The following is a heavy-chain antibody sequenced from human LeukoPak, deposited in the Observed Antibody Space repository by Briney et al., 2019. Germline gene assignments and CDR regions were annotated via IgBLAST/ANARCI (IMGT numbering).Heavy chain of an antibody. V-gene: IGHV4-34*01. J-gene: IGHJ4*02. D-gene: IGHD3-22*01. CDR2: INHSGST. CDR3: ARVTVYMIEDYFDN. CDR1: GGSFSGYY. Sequence: SETLSLTCAVYGGSFSGYYWSWIRQPPGKGLEWIGEINHSGSTNYNPSLKSRVTISVDTSKKQSSLRLRSVTAADTAVYHCARVTVYMIEDYFDNWGQGTLVTVSS.